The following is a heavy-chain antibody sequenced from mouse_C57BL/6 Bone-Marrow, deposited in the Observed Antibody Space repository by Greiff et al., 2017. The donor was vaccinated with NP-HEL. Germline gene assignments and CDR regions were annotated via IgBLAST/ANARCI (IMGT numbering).Heavy chain of an antibody. D-gene: IGHD2-4*01. CDR1: GYTFTDYY. CDR3: GDGLRRKGVAMDY. Sequence: VQLQQSGPELVKPGASVKISCKASGYTFTDYYMNWVKQSHGKSLEWIGDINPNNGGTSYNQKFKGKATLTVDKSSSTAYMELRSLTSEDSAVYYCGDGLRRKGVAMDYWGQGTSVTVSS. V-gene: IGHV1-26*01. J-gene: IGHJ4*01. CDR2: INPNNGGT.